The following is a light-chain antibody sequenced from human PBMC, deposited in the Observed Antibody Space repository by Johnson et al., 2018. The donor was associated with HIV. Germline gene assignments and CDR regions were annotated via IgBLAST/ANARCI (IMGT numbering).Light chain of an antibody. J-gene: IGLJ1*01. Sequence: QLVLTQPPSVSAAPGQKVTISCSGSSSNIGNSYVCWYQQLPGTAPKLLIYENNKRPSGIPDRFSGSKSGTSATLGITGLQTGDEAYSYCGTWYSSLSSYVFGTGTKVTVL. CDR3: GTWYSSLSSYV. CDR1: SSNIGNSY. V-gene: IGLV1-51*02. CDR2: ENN.